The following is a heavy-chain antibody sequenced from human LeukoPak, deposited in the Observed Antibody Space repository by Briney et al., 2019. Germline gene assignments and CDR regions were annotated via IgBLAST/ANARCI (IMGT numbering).Heavy chain of an antibody. Sequence: GGSLRLSCAASGFTFSNYAMSWVRQAPGKGLEWVSDISSSSSTENYADSVKGRFTISRDNAKNSLYLQMNSLRAEDTAVYYCARETSWYGIDYWGQGTLVTVSS. V-gene: IGHV3-48*04. D-gene: IGHD6-13*01. J-gene: IGHJ4*02. CDR3: ARETSWYGIDY. CDR1: GFTFSNYA. CDR2: ISSSSSTE.